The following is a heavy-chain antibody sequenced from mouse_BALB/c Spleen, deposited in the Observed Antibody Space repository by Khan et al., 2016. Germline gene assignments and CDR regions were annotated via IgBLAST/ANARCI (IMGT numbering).Heavy chain of an antibody. V-gene: IGHV3-2*02. CDR3: ARDYDGSRFFDY. D-gene: IGHD1-1*01. Sequence: EVQLQESGPGLVKPSQSLSLTCTVTGYSITSDYAWNWLRQFPGDKLEWMAFINCRGGTCYNPSLKSRISITRDTSKQQFFLQLNSVTAEDTATYYCARDYDGSRFFDYWGQGTLVTVSA. J-gene: IGHJ3*01. CDR1: GYSITSDYA. CDR2: INCRGGT.